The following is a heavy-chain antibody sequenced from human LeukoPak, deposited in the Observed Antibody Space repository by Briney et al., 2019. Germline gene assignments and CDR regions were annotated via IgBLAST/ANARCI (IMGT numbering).Heavy chain of an antibody. CDR1: GGSISNIF. D-gene: IGHD2-15*01. Sequence: SETLSLTCTVSGGSISNIFWSWIRQSPGKGLEWIGYIYSSGSTDYNPSLKSRVTVSVDTSKNQFSLKVNSVTAADTAVYYCARDSGGSTYGMDVWGQGTTVTVSS. CDR3: ARDSGGSTYGMDV. CDR2: IYSSGST. J-gene: IGHJ6*02. V-gene: IGHV4-4*08.